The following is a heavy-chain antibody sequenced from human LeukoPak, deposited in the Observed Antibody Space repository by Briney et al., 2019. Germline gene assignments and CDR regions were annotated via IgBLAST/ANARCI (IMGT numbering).Heavy chain of an antibody. J-gene: IGHJ1*01. V-gene: IGHV3-23*01. CDR2: ISGSSRPT. Sequence: GGSLRLSCAASGFTFNNYAMSWVRQAPGKGLEWVSAISGSSRPTHYADSVKGRFTISRDNSKNTLYLQMNSLRAEDTAVYYCASDTDDENILPPIFQHWGQGTLVTVSS. CDR3: ASDTDDENILPPIFQH. D-gene: IGHD5-18*01. CDR1: GFTFNNYA.